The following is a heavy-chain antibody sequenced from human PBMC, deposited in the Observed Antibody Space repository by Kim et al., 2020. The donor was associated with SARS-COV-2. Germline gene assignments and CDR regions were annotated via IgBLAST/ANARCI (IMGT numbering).Heavy chain of an antibody. V-gene: IGHV3-13*04. D-gene: IGHD3-22*01. Sequence: GGSLRLSCAASGFTFSSYDMHWVRQATGKGLEWVSAIGTAGDTYYPGSVKGRFTISRENAKNSLNLQMNSLRAGDTAVYYCARAATPNYYDSSGQPIFNNAFDISGQGTMVTVSS. CDR2: IGTAGDT. CDR3: ARAATPNYYDSSGQPIFNNAFDI. J-gene: IGHJ3*02. CDR1: GFTFSSYD.